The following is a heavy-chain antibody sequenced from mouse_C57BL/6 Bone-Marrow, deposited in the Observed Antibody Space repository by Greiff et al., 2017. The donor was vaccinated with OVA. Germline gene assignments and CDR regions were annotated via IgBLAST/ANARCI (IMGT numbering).Heavy chain of an antibody. Sequence: QVQLQQSGAELVRPGASVTLSCKASGYTFTDYEMHWVKQTPVHGLEWIGAIDPETGGTAYNQKFKGKAILTADKSSSTAYMELRSLTSEDSAVYYCTRGGFYYGSSYEYFDVWGTGTTVTVSS. CDR1: GYTFTDYE. J-gene: IGHJ1*03. D-gene: IGHD1-1*01. CDR3: TRGGFYYGSSYEYFDV. V-gene: IGHV1-15*01. CDR2: IDPETGGT.